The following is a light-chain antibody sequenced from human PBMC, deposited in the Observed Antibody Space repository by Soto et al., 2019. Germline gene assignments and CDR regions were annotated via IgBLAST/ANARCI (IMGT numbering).Light chain of an antibody. V-gene: IGLV1-44*01. CDR1: NSNIGSNT. Sequence: QAVVTQPPSASGTPGQRVTISCSGSNSNIGSNTVNWYQQLPGTAPKLLISSNNERPSGVPDRFSGSKSGASASLAISGLQSEDEADYYCAAWEDSLNGVVFGGGTKLTVL. J-gene: IGLJ3*02. CDR2: SNN. CDR3: AAWEDSLNGVV.